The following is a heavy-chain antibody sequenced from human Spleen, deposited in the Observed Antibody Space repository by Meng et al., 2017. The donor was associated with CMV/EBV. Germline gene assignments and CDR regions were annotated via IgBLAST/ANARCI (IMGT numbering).Heavy chain of an antibody. D-gene: IGHD5-18*01. J-gene: IGHJ4*02. V-gene: IGHV3-11*01. CDR1: GFSFGDYS. Sequence: GESLKISCAASGFSFGDYSMNWIRQAPGKGLEWISYISKSGSTIYYADSVKGRFTVSRDNAKKTLNLQMSSLRAEDTAVYYCARDASYGYPLYYSDYWGQGTLVTVSS. CDR2: ISKSGSTI. CDR3: ARDASYGYPLYYSDY.